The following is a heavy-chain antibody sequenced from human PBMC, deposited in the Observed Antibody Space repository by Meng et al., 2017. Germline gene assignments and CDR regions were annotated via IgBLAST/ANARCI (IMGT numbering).Heavy chain of an antibody. CDR3: ARTDYGGYWYFDL. D-gene: IGHD4-17*01. J-gene: IGHJ2*01. V-gene: IGHV4-39*07. CDR1: GDSISSSSDY. CDR2: IYYSGST. Sequence: QLQLQESGPGLVKPSETLSLTCIVSGDSISSSSDYWGWIRQPPGKGLEWIGSIYYSGSTYYNPSLKSRVTISVDRSKNQFSLKLSSVTAADTAVYYCARTDYGGYWYFDLWGRGTMVTVSS.